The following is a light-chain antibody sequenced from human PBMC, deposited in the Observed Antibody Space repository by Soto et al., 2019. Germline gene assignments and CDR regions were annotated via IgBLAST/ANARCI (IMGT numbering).Light chain of an antibody. Sequence: QSVLTQAASVSGSPGQSITISCTGTSSDVGGYNYVSWYQQFPGKVPKLLIYNASNRPSGVSNRFSGSKSGNTASLTISGLQAEDEADYFCTSTSGSLYVFGTGTKVTVL. J-gene: IGLJ1*01. CDR2: NAS. V-gene: IGLV2-14*01. CDR1: SSDVGGYNY. CDR3: TSTSGSLYV.